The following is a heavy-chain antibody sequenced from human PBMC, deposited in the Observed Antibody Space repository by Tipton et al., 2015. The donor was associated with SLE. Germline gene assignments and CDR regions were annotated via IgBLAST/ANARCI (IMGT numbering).Heavy chain of an antibody. J-gene: IGHJ4*02. V-gene: IGHV3-48*01. CDR1: GFTFSSYS. CDR3: ASLVVVPAATGDY. CDR2: ISSSSSTI. Sequence: AVSGFTFSSYSMNWVRQAPGKGLEWVSYISSSSSTIYYADSVKGRFTISRDNAKNSLYLQMNSLRAEDTAVYYCASLVVVPAATGDYWGQGTLVTVSS. D-gene: IGHD2-2*01.